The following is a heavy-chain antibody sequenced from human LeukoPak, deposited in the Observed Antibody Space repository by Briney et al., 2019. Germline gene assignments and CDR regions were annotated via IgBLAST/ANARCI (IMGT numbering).Heavy chain of an antibody. J-gene: IGHJ5*02. V-gene: IGHV3-23*01. CDR2: IRASGGAT. CDR3: AKDVPYYYDSSGYYYFPGVIDP. CDR1: GFTFKKYD. D-gene: IGHD3-22*01. Sequence: GGSLRLSCAASGFTFKKYDVTWVRQAPGKGLEWVSGIRASGGATYYADSVKGRFNISRDNSENTLYLQMNSLRAEDTAVYYCAKDVPYYYDSSGYYYFPGVIDPWGQGTLVTVSS.